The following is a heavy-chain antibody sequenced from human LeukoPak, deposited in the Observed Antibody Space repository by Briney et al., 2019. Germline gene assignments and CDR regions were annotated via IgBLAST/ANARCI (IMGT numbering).Heavy chain of an antibody. J-gene: IGHJ3*02. CDR1: GFIFGSYG. V-gene: IGHV3-23*01. CDR2: IHYSDGTT. Sequence: GGSLKLSCVASGFIFGSYGMSWFRQAPGKGLEWVSTIHYSDGTTYYADSVKGRFTVSRDNSKNTMSLQMDNLRAEDTAVYYCAKGEGRPLDDAFDIWGQETMVTVSS. CDR3: AKGEGRPLDDAFDI.